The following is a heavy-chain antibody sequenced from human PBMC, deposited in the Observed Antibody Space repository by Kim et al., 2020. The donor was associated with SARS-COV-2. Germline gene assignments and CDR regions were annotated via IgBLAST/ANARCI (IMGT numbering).Heavy chain of an antibody. J-gene: IGHJ4*02. CDR2: ISYDGSNK. CDR3: ARHTNSSSWFFDY. V-gene: IGHV3-33*05. D-gene: IGHD6-13*01. Sequence: GGSLRLSCAASGFTFSSYGMHWVRQAPGKGLEWVAVISYDGSNKYYADSVKGRFTISRDNSKNTLYLQMNSLRAEDTAVYYCARHTNSSSWFFDYWGQGT. CDR1: GFTFSSYG.